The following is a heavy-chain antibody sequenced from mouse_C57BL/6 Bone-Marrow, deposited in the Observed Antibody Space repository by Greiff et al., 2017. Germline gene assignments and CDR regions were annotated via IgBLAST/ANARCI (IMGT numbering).Heavy chain of an antibody. CDR2: IDPENGDT. D-gene: IGHD3-3*01. CDR1: GFNIKDDY. CDR3: TTRGLPRYFDF. Sequence: EVQLQQSGAELVRPGASVKLSCTASGFNIKDDYMHWVKQRPEQGLEWIGWIDPENGDTEYASKFQGKATITADTSSNTAYLQLSSLTSEDTAVYYCTTRGLPRYFDFWGTGTTVTVSS. J-gene: IGHJ1*03. V-gene: IGHV14-4*01.